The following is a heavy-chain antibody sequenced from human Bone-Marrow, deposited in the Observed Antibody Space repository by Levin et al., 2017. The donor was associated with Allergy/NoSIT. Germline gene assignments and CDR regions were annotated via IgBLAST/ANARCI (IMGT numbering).Heavy chain of an antibody. CDR2: ISYDGSNK. D-gene: IGHD3-22*01. CDR3: ARDSSDLLDDAFDF. CDR1: GFIFSTYG. J-gene: IGHJ3*01. V-gene: IGHV3-30*03. Sequence: PGGSLRLSCAAAGFIFSTYGMHWVRQAPGKGLEWVAVISYDGSNKYYADSVKGRFTISRDNSKNKLFLQVNSLRAEDTAVYYCARDSSDLLDDAFDFWGQGTMVTVSS.